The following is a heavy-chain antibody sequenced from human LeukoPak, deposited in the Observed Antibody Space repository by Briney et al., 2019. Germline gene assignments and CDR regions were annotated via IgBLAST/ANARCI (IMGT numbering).Heavy chain of an antibody. CDR3: ARGYGYGDYEWYVGGYFDY. CDR2: IIPIFGTA. D-gene: IGHD4-17*01. Sequence: VASVKVSCKAFGGTFSSYAISWVRQAPGQGLEWMGGIIPIFGTANYAQKFQGRVTITADESTSTAYMELSSLRSEDTAVYYCARGYGYGDYEWYVGGYFDYWGQGTLVTVSS. CDR1: GGTFSSYA. J-gene: IGHJ4*02. V-gene: IGHV1-69*01.